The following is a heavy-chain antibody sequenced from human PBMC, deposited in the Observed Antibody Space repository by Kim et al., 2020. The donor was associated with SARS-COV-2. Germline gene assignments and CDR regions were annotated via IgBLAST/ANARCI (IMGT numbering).Heavy chain of an antibody. Sequence: GGSLRLSCAASGFTFSSYGMHWVRQAPGKGLEWVAVISYDGSNKYYADSVKGRFTISRDNSKNTLYLQMNSLRAEDTAVYYCAKESGSGGYYAWIYDYYGMVVGGQGPTDTVSS. CDR3: AKESGSGGYYAWIYDYYGMVV. CDR2: ISYDGSNK. D-gene: IGHD3-10*01. CDR1: GFTFSSYG. J-gene: IGHJ6*02. V-gene: IGHV3-30*18.